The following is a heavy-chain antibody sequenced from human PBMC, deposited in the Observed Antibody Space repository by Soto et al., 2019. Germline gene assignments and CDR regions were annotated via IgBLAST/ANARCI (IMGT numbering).Heavy chain of an antibody. CDR1: GYTFNNYA. J-gene: IGHJ5*02. V-gene: IGHV1-18*04. CDR2: YHPVIVYG. Sequence: QVQLLQSGAEVKEPGASVRVSCKASGYTFNNYAVTWVRQAPGQGLEWMEWYHPVIVYGQSAKKFQGRDSMTTDTPTNTASMELKSRRSDDTAVYYCARNSSDFYGYLDPWGQGTLVTVSS. CDR3: ARNSSDFYGYLDP. D-gene: IGHD2-21*02.